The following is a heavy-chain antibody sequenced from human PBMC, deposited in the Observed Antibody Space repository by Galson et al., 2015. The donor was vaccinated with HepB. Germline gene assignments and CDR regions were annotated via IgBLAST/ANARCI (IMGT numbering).Heavy chain of an antibody. V-gene: IGHV3-7*01. CDR1: GFSFSSYW. J-gene: IGHJ4*02. CDR3: ARDWAPASL. CDR2: IKTDGSAK. D-gene: IGHD3-16*01. Sequence: SLRLSCAASGFSFSSYWMSWVRQAPGKGLECVATIKTDGSAKQYVDSVGGRFTISRDNAKSSLFLQMNSLRGEDTAVYYCARDWAPASLWGQGTLVTVSS.